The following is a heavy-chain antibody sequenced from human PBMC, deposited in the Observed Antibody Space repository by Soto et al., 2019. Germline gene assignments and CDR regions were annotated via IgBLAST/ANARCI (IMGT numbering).Heavy chain of an antibody. CDR3: ARGADYCSSTSCYIYYYYSYMDV. D-gene: IGHD2-2*02. J-gene: IGHJ6*03. CDR2: IIYSGGST. V-gene: IGHV3-23*01. Sequence: GGSLRLSCAASGFTFSSYAMSWVRQAPGKGLEWVSAIIYSGGSTYYADSVKGRFTISRDNSKNTLYLQMNSLRAEDTAVYYCARGADYCSSTSCYIYYYYSYMDVWGKGTTVTVSS. CDR1: GFTFSSYA.